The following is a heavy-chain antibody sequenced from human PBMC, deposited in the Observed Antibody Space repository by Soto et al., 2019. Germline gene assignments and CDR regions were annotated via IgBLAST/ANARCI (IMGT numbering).Heavy chain of an antibody. D-gene: IGHD3-3*01. Sequence: PSETLSLTCTVFGGSISSYYWSWIRQPPGKGLEWIGYIYYSGSTNYNPSLKSRVTISVDTSKNQFSLKLSSVTAADTAVYYCARGPYYDFWSGYPRPPYYFEYWGQGTLVTVSS. V-gene: IGHV4-59*01. CDR3: ARGPYYDFWSGYPRPPYYFEY. CDR2: IYYSGST. CDR1: GGSISSYY. J-gene: IGHJ4*02.